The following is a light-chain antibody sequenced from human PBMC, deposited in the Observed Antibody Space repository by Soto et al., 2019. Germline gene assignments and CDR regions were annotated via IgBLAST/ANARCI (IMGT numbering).Light chain of an antibody. V-gene: IGKV3-20*01. CDR3: QQYGSSGYT. J-gene: IGKJ2*01. Sequence: EIVLTQSPGTLSLSPGERATLSCRASQSVSSSYLAWYQQNPGQAPGLLFYGASSRATGIPERFSGSGSRTVFPLTISRLEADDLADYCCQQYGSSGYTFGQGTKLEIK. CDR1: QSVSSSY. CDR2: GAS.